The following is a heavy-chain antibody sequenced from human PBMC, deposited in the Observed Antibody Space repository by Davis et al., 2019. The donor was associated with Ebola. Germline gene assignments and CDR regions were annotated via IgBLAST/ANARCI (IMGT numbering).Heavy chain of an antibody. CDR3: ARDDVWGSYRYKGAGIDY. J-gene: IGHJ4*02. V-gene: IGHV3-33*01. Sequence: GESLKISCAASGFTFSSYGMHWVRQAPGKGLEWVAVIWYDGSNKYYADSVKGRFTISRDNSKNTLYLQMNSLRAEDTAVYYYARDDVWGSYRYKGAGIDYWGQGTLVTVSS. CDR2: IWYDGSNK. D-gene: IGHD3-16*02. CDR1: GFTFSSYG.